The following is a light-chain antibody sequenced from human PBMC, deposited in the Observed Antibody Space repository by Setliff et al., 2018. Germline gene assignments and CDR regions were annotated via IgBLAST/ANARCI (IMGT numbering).Light chain of an antibody. V-gene: IGLV2-11*01. Sequence: QSVLTQPRSVSGSPGQSVTISCTGTSSDVGGYNYVSWYQHHPGKAPKLMIYDVSKRPSGVPDRFSGSKSGNTASLTISGLRAEDEADYYCCSYAGSYTYVFGTGTKVTVL. CDR1: SSDVGGYNY. CDR2: DVS. CDR3: CSYAGSYTYV. J-gene: IGLJ1*01.